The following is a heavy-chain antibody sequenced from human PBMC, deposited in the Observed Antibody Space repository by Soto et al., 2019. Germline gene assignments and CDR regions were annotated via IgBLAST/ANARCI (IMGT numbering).Heavy chain of an antibody. Sequence: ASVKVSCKAAADTFTSYYMHWVRQAPGQGLEWMGIINPSGGSTSYAQKFQGRVTMTRDTSTSTVYMELSSLRSEDTAVYYCAREARDGPEYYFDYWGQGPLGTVS. J-gene: IGHJ4*02. CDR3: AREARDGPEYYFDY. V-gene: IGHV1-46*01. CDR1: ADTFTSYY. CDR2: INPSGGST.